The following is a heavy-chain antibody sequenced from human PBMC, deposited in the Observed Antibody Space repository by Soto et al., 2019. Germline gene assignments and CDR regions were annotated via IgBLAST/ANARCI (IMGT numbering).Heavy chain of an antibody. D-gene: IGHD3-3*01. CDR2: ISWNSGSI. J-gene: IGHJ4*02. V-gene: IGHV3-9*01. Sequence: EVQLVESGGGLVQPGRSLRLSCAASGFTFDDYAMHWVRQAPGKGLEWVSGISWNSGSIGYADSVKGRFTISRDNAKNSLYLQMNSLRAEDTALYYCAKGGRFWSGYYVHWGQGTLVTVSS. CDR1: GFTFDDYA. CDR3: AKGGRFWSGYYVH.